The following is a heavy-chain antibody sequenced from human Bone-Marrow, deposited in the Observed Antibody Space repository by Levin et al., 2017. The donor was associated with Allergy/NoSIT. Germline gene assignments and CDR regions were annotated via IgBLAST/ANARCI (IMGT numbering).Heavy chain of an antibody. J-gene: IGHJ3*02. CDR3: ARISSAAFDM. V-gene: IGHV1-2*02. D-gene: IGHD6-19*01. CDR1: GSTFTDYF. CDR2: INPNSSDT. Sequence: GESLKISCKASGSTFTDYFIHWVRLAPGQGLEWMGWINPNSSDTDSSQNFQGTVTMTRDTSISTAYMEVTSLTSNDTALYYCARISSAAFDMWGQGTVVTVSS.